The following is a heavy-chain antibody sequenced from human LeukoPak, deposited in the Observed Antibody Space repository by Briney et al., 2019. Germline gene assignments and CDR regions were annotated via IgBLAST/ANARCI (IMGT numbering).Heavy chain of an antibody. D-gene: IGHD6-19*01. CDR3: ARVLYSSGPNWFDP. J-gene: IGHJ5*02. Sequence: GGSLRLSCAASRFTFSNYGMSWVRQAPGKGLEWVSLISGSGGSTYYADSVKGRFTISRDNSKNTLYLQMNSLRAEDTAVYYCARVLYSSGPNWFDPWGQGTLVTVSS. V-gene: IGHV3-23*01. CDR2: ISGSGGST. CDR1: RFTFSNYG.